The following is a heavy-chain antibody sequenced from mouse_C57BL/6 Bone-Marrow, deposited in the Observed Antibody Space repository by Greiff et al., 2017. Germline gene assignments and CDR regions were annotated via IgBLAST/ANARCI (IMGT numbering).Heavy chain of an antibody. V-gene: IGHV1-55*01. CDR3: ARGIRRMLFDY. J-gene: IGHJ2*01. Sequence: QVQLQQPGAELVKPGASVKMSCKASGYTFTSYWITWVKQRTGQGLEWIGVIYPGSGSTNYNEKFKSKAKLTVDTSSSTAYMQLSSLPSEDSACYYCARGIRRMLFDYWGQGTTLTVSS. D-gene: IGHD5-2*01. CDR1: GYTFTSYW. CDR2: IYPGSGST.